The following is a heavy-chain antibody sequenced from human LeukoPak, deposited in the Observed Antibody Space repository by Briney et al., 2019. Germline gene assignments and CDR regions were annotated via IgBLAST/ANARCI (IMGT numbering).Heavy chain of an antibody. V-gene: IGHV3-74*01. CDR3: ARDWLHAIDY. Sequence: GGSLRLSCAASGFTFDDYGMSWVRQAPGKGLVWVSRIRSDGSDTRYAESVKGRFTISRDNAKNTLYLQMNSLRAEDTAVYYCARDWLHAIDYWGQGTLVTVSS. D-gene: IGHD2-2*01. J-gene: IGHJ4*02. CDR1: GFTFDDYG. CDR2: IRSDGSDT.